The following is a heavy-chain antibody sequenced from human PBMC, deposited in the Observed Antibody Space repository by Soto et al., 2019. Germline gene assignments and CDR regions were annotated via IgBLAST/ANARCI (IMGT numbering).Heavy chain of an antibody. V-gene: IGHV3-15*07. CDR1: GFTFSNAW. D-gene: IGHD3-3*01. J-gene: IGHJ6*02. CDR3: TTVKDYDFWSGYANYYGMDV. Sequence: EVQLVESGGGLVKPGGSLRLSCAASGFTFSNAWMNWVRQAPGKGLEWVGRIKRKTDGGTTDYAAPVKGRFTISRDDSNNTLYLQMHRLKTEATAVYYCTTVKDYDFWSGYANYYGMDVWGQGTTVTVYS. CDR2: IKRKTDGGTT.